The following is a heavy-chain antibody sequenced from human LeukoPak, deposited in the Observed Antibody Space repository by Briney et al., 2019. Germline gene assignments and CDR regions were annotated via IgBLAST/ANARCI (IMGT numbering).Heavy chain of an antibody. Sequence: GGSLRLSCAASGFTFSSYAMHWVRQAPGKGLEWVAVISYDGSNKYYADSVKGRFTISRDNSKNTLYLQMNSLRAEDTAVYYCAKIGDPYSYGHDYWGQGTLVTVSS. CDR2: ISYDGSNK. CDR1: GFTFSSYA. J-gene: IGHJ4*02. V-gene: IGHV3-30*04. D-gene: IGHD5-18*01. CDR3: AKIGDPYSYGHDY.